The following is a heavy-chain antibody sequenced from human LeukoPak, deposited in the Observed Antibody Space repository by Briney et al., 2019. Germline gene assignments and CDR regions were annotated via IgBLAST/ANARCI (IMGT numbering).Heavy chain of an antibody. D-gene: IGHD4-17*01. Sequence: SETLSLTCTVSGGSISSSSYYWGWIHQPPGKGLEWIGSIYYSGSTYYNPSLKSRVTISVDTSKNQFSLKLSSVTAADTAVYYCARHSYYGDYVVPFDYWGQGTLVTVSS. CDR3: ARHSYYGDYVVPFDY. V-gene: IGHV4-39*01. CDR1: GGSISSSSYY. CDR2: IYYSGST. J-gene: IGHJ4*02.